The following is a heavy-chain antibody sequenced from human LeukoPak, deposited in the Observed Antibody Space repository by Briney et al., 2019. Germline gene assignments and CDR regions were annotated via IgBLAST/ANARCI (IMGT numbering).Heavy chain of an antibody. V-gene: IGHV3-48*03. J-gene: IGHJ5*02. CDR3: ARDRGDYGDYRDWFDP. D-gene: IGHD4-17*01. Sequence: GGSLRLSCAASGFTFSSYEMNWVRQAPGEVLEWVSYISSSGSTIYYAESVKGRFTISRDNARNSLYQQMNSLRAEDTAVYYCARDRGDYGDYRDWFDPWGQGTLVTVYS. CDR1: GFTFSSYE. CDR2: ISSSGSTI.